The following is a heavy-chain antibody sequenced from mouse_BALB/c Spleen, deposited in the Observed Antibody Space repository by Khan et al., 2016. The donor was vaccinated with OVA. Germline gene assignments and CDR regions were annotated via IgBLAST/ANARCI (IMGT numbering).Heavy chain of an antibody. CDR2: INPSSGYT. Sequence: VQLQQSGAELARPGASVKMSCKASGYTFTSYTMHWVKQRPGQGLEWIGYINPSSGYTNYNQKFKDKATLTADKSSSTAYMQLSSLTSEDSAVYYCAREGVYYRNDGWFAYWGQGTLVTGSA. D-gene: IGHD2-14*01. CDR3: AREGVYYRNDGWFAY. CDR1: GYTFTSYT. V-gene: IGHV1-4*01. J-gene: IGHJ3*01.